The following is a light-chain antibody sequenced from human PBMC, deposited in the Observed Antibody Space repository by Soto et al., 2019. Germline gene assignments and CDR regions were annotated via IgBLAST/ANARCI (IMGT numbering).Light chain of an antibody. CDR1: QGIGNA. CDR3: QQSYYTPLT. J-gene: IGKJ4*01. CDR2: AAS. Sequence: IPMTQSPSSLSASVGDRVTISCRASQGIGNALGWYQQAPGRAPKFLISAASSLQSGVPSRFSGSGSGTDFSLTISSLQPEDFATYFCQQSYYTPLTFGGGTKVDIK. V-gene: IGKV1-39*01.